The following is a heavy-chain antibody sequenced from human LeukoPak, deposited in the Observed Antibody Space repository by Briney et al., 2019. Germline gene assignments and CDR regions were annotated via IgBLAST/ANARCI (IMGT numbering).Heavy chain of an antibody. D-gene: IGHD6-13*01. CDR3: ARDHLAAAGHNFDY. CDR1: GFTVSSNY. V-gene: IGHV3-66*01. J-gene: IGHJ4*02. CDR2: IYSGGST. Sequence: GGSLRLSCAASGFTVSSNYMSWVRQAPGKGLEWVAVIYSGGSTYYADSVKGRFTISRDNSKNTLYLQMNSLRAEDTAVYYCARDHLAAAGHNFDYWGQGTLVTVSS.